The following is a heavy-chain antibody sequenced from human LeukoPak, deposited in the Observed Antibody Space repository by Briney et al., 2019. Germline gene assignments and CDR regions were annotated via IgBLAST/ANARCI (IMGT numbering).Heavy chain of an antibody. V-gene: IGHV4-4*07. CDR2: IYTSGST. D-gene: IGHD2-15*01. CDR3: AREYCSGGSCYRDY. Sequence: SETLSLTCTVSGGSISNYYWSWIRQPAGKGLEWIGRIYTSGSTNYNPSLKSRVTMSVDTSKNQFSLKLSSVTAADTAVYYCAREYCSGGSCYRDYWGQGTLATVST. CDR1: GGSISNYY. J-gene: IGHJ4*02.